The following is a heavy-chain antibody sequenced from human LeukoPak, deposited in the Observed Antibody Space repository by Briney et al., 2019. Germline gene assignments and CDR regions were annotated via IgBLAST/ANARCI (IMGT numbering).Heavy chain of an antibody. Sequence: ASVKVSCKASGYTFTSNNINWVRQAPGQGLEWMGWMDPNSADTAYAQTFQGRVAMTRDTSISTAYMELSSLRSEDTAVYYCARADTSGWFVDYWGQGTLVTVSS. CDR2: MDPNSADT. CDR1: GYTFTSNN. V-gene: IGHV1-8*01. D-gene: IGHD6-19*01. CDR3: ARADTSGWFVDY. J-gene: IGHJ4*02.